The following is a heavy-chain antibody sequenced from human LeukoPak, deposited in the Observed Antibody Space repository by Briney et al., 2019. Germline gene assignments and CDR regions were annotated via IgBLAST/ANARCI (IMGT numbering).Heavy chain of an antibody. J-gene: IGHJ3*02. CDR1: EFTFSNYW. CDR3: ARGFTIFGVVNDGFDI. CDR2: INSDGSST. D-gene: IGHD3-3*01. V-gene: IGHV3-74*01. Sequence: PGGSLRLSCAASEFTFSNYWMHWVRQAPGKGPVWVSRINSDGSSTSYADSVKGRFTISRDNAKNTLYLQMNSLRVEDTAVYYCARGFTIFGVVNDGFDIWGQGTTVTVSS.